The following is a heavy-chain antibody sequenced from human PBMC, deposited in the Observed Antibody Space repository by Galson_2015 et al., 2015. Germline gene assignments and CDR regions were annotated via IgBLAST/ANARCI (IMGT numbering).Heavy chain of an antibody. V-gene: IGHV1-58*02. D-gene: IGHD4-17*01. Sequence: SVKVSCKASGFTFTSSAMQWVRQARGQRLEWIGWIVVGSGNTNYAQKFQERVTITRDMSTSTAYMELSSLRSEDTAVYYCAARGNDYGDSDPYYYYYYGMDVWGQGTTVTVSS. CDR1: GFTFTSSA. J-gene: IGHJ6*02. CDR2: IVVGSGNT. CDR3: AARGNDYGDSDPYYYYYYGMDV.